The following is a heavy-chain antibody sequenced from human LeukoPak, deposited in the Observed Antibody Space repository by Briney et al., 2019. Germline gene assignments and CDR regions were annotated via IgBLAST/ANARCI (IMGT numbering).Heavy chain of an antibody. J-gene: IGHJ5*01. D-gene: IGHD5-18*01. Sequence: SQTLTLTCAISGDSVSGNSVAWNWIRQSPSRGLEWLGKTYYRSKWYNDYAVSVKSRITINPDTSKNQFSLQLNSMTPEDTAVYYCARGQRYSLDSWGQGTLVTVSS. CDR3: ARGQRYSLDS. V-gene: IGHV6-1*01. CDR2: TYYRSKWYN. CDR1: GDSVSGNSVA.